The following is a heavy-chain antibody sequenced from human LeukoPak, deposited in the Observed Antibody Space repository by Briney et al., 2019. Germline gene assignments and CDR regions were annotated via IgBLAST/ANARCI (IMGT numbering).Heavy chain of an antibody. J-gene: IGHJ4*02. CDR1: GFTFSSYE. CDR2: ISSSGSTI. CDR3: AKCPQGLAGSALNN. Sequence: GGSLSLSCAASGFTFSSYEMNWVRQAPGKGLEWVSYISSSGSTIYYADSVKGRFTTSRDNAKNSLYLQMNSLRAEDTAVYYCAKCPQGLAGSALNNWGQGTLVTVSS. V-gene: IGHV3-48*03. D-gene: IGHD2-15*01.